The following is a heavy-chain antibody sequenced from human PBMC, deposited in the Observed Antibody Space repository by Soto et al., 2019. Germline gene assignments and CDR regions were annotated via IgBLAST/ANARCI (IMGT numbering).Heavy chain of an antibody. CDR2: INVYNGNT. CDR3: ARDTSRGEYDY. CDR1: GYTFTSYG. D-gene: IGHD3-10*01. V-gene: IGHV1-18*01. J-gene: IGHJ4*02. Sequence: QVQLVQSGAEVKKPGASVKVSCKASGYTFTSYGISWVRQAPGQGLEWMGWINVYNGNTNYAQKLQCRVTMTTDTSTSTAYLDLRSLRSDGTAVYFCARDTSRGEYDYWGQGTLVTVSS.